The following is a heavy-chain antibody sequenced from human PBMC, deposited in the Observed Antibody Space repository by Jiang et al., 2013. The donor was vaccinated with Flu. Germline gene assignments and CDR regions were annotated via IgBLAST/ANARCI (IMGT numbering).Heavy chain of an antibody. CDR2: ISGSGGTT. CDR3: AKGAQQWPANYIDY. D-gene: IGHD6-19*01. V-gene: IGHV3-23*01. J-gene: IGHJ4*02. Sequence: VQLLESGGGLVQPGGSLRLSCAASGFTFSSYAMSWVRQAPGKGLKWVSAISGSGGTTYYADSVKGRFTISRDNSKNTLYLQMNSLRAEDTAVYYCAKGAQQWPANYIDYWGQGTLVTVSS. CDR1: GFTFSSYA.